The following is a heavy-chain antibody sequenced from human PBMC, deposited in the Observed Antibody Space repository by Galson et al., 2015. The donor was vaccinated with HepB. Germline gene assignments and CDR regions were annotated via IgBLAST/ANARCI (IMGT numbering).Heavy chain of an antibody. CDR1: GSTFSSYA. D-gene: IGHD3-10*01. Sequence: SLRLSCAASGSTFSSYAMSWVRQAPGKGLEWVSAISGSGGSTYYADSVKGRFTISRDNSKNTLYLQMNSLRAEDTAVYYCAKGLLLWFGELYPDYWGQGTLVTVSS. CDR2: ISGSGGST. J-gene: IGHJ4*02. CDR3: AKGLLLWFGELYPDY. V-gene: IGHV3-23*01.